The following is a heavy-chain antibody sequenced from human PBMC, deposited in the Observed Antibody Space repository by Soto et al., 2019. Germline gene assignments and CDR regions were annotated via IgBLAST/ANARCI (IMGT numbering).Heavy chain of an antibody. V-gene: IGHV1-3*01. D-gene: IGHD3-16*01. CDR3: ANALGLYYFDY. J-gene: IGHJ4*02. CDR1: GYTFTSYA. Sequence: QVQLVQSGAEVKKPGASVKVSCKASGYTFTSYAMHWVRQAPGQRLEWMGWINAGNGNTKYSQRFQGRVTITRDTSASTAYMELSSLRSEDTAVYYCANALGLYYFDYWGQGTLVTVSS. CDR2: INAGNGNT.